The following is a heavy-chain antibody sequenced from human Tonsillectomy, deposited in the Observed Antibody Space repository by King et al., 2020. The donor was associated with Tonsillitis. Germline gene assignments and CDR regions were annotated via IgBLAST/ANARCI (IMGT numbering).Heavy chain of an antibody. CDR2: IHPNSGAT. V-gene: IGHV1-2*02. CDR1: GYTFTGYY. D-gene: IGHD3-10*01. J-gene: IGHJ4*02. Sequence: QLVQSGAEVKKPGASVKVSCKASGYTFTGYYIHWVRQAPGQGLEYMGWIHPNSGATNFAQKFQDRVTMTRDTSITTSYMELSRLRSDDTAVYYCARDREGFGEPPDYWGQGTLVTVSS. CDR3: ARDREGFGEPPDY.